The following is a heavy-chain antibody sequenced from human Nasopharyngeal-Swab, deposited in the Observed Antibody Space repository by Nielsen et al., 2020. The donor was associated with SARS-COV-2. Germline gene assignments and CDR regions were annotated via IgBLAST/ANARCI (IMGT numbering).Heavy chain of an antibody. J-gene: IGHJ4*02. V-gene: IGHV4-34*01. D-gene: IGHD3-22*01. CDR2: INHSGST. CDR1: GGSFSGYY. Sequence: SETLSLTCAVYGGSFSGYYWSWVRQTPGKGLEWLGEINHSGSTNYNPSLKSRVTISVDTSKNQFSLKLSSVTAADTAVYYCARVGDYYDSSDMGDYWGQGTLVTVSS. CDR3: ARVGDYYDSSDMGDY.